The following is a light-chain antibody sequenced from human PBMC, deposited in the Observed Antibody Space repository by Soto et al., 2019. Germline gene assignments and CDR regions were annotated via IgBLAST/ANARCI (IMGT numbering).Light chain of an antibody. CDR2: AAS. V-gene: IGKV1-39*01. CDR1: QSISTY. Sequence: DIQRTQSPSSLSASVGDTATITWLASQSISTYLNWFQQRPGKAPNLLIYAASSLQSGVPSRFSGSGSGTDFTLTISSLQPEDFATYYCQQSYTTPLTFGGGTKVDI. J-gene: IGKJ4*01. CDR3: QQSYTTPLT.